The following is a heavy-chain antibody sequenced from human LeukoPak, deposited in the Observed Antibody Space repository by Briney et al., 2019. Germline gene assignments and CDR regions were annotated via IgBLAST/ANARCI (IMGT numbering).Heavy chain of an antibody. V-gene: IGHV3-30-3*01. CDR1: GFTFSSYA. CDR2: ISYDGSNK. D-gene: IGHD2-15*01. CDR3: ARDPLRQDIVVVVAATLRYYYGKDV. J-gene: IGHJ6*02. Sequence: GGSLRLSCAASGFTFSSYAMSWVRQAPGKGLEWVAVISYDGSNKYYADSVKGRFTISRDNSKNTLYLQMNSLRAEDTAVYYCARDPLRQDIVVVVAATLRYYYGKDVWGQGTTVTVSS.